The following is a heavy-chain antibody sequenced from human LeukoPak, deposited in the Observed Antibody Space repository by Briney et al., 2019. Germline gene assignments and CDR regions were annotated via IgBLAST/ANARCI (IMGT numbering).Heavy chain of an antibody. D-gene: IGHD3-22*01. CDR2: ISYDGSNK. CDR1: GFTFSSYG. J-gene: IGHJ4*02. V-gene: IGHV3-30*03. CDR3: FTSSYDSSGYTIEFDY. Sequence: GRSLRLSCAASGFTFSSYGMHWVRQAPGKGLEWVAVISYDGSNKYYADSVKGRFTISRDNSKNTLYLQMNGLRAEDTAVYYCFTSSYDSSGYTIEFDYWGQGTLVTVSS.